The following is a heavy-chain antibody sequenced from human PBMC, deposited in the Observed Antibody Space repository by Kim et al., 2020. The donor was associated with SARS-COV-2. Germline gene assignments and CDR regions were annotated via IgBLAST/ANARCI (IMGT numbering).Heavy chain of an antibody. CDR3: VRRATSSRGIDY. V-gene: IGHV3-74*01. D-gene: IGHD3-10*01. Sequence: TDPDPGKGRFTISRDTAKNTLYLQMNSLRAEDTAVYYCVRRATSSRGIDYWGQGTLVTVSS. J-gene: IGHJ4*02.